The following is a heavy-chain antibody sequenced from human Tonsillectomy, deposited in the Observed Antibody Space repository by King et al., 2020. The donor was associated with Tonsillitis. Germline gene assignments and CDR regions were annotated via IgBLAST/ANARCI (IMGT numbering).Heavy chain of an antibody. J-gene: IGHJ6*02. Sequence: VQLQQSGPGLVKPSQTLSLTCALSGDSVSSNSAAWHWIRQSPSRGLEWLGRTYYRSKWYNDYAVSVKSRITINPDTSKNQFSLQLNSVTPEDTAVYYCARVEFRIAAAGTYYYYGMDVWGQGTTVTVSS. V-gene: IGHV6-1*01. CDR1: GDSVSSNSAA. D-gene: IGHD6-13*01. CDR3: ARVEFRIAAAGTYYYYGMDV. CDR2: TYYRSKWYN.